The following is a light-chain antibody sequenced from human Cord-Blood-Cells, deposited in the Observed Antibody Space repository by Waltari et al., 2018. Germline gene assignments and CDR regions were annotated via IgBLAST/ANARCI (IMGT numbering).Light chain of an antibody. CDR2: AAS. CDR3: QQSYSTPYS. J-gene: IGKJ2*03. Sequence: DIQMTQSPSSLSASVGDRVTITCRASQSISSHLNWYKQKPGKAPKLLIYAASSLQSGVPSRLSGSGSGTDFTLTISSLQPEDFATYYCQQSYSTPYSFGQGTKLEIK. CDR1: QSISSH. V-gene: IGKV1-39*01.